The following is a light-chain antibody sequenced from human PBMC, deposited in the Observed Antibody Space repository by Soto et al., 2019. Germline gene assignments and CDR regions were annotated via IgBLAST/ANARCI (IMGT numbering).Light chain of an antibody. CDR2: GAS. CDR3: QQYNNWPWT. V-gene: IGKV3-15*01. Sequence: IVLAQSPGIVSLSPGERATLSCRASPSVTNFLAWYQQKPGQAPRLLIYGASTRAPGFPARFSGSGSGTDFTLTISSLQSEDFAVYYCQQYNNWPWTFGQGTKADIK. J-gene: IGKJ1*01. CDR1: PSVTNF.